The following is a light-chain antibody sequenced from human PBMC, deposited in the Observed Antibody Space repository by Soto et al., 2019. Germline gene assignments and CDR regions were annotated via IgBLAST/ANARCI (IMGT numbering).Light chain of an antibody. V-gene: IGKV1-33*01. CDR2: DAS. J-gene: IGKJ5*01. CDR1: QTISRY. Sequence: IQMTESPSSLSAAVGDRVTITCRASQTISRYANWYQQKPGRAPKLLIYDASNLEAGVPSRFRGSGSGTDFTFTISRLQPEDIATYYCQQYENLPTFGQGTRLEIK. CDR3: QQYENLPT.